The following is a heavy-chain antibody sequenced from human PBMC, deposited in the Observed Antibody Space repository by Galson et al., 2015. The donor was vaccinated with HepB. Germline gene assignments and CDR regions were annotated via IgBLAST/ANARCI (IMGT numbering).Heavy chain of an antibody. CDR2: INQDGSSN. V-gene: IGHV3-7*03. Sequence: SLRLSCAASGFTFSSYWMNWVRQAPGKGLEWVAHINQDGSSNYYVDSVKGRFPISRDNAKDSVYLQLDSLRAEDTAVYYCARRISLVRGIITKPDYYYGMDVWGQGTTVTVAS. D-gene: IGHD3-10*01. CDR1: GFTFSSYW. J-gene: IGHJ6*02. CDR3: ARRISLVRGIITKPDYYYGMDV.